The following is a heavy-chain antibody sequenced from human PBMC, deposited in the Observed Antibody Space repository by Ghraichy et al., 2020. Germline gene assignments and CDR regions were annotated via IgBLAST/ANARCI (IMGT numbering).Heavy chain of an antibody. CDR1: GGSFSGYY. Sequence: SQTLSLTCAVYGGSFSGYYWSWIRQPPGKGLEWIGEINHSGSTNYNPSLKSRVTISVDTSKNQFSLKLSSVTAADTAVYYCASVSGIAARLPKKYYYYGMDVWGQGTTVTVSS. D-gene: IGHD6-6*01. J-gene: IGHJ6*02. CDR2: INHSGST. CDR3: ASVSGIAARLPKKYYYYGMDV. V-gene: IGHV4-34*01.